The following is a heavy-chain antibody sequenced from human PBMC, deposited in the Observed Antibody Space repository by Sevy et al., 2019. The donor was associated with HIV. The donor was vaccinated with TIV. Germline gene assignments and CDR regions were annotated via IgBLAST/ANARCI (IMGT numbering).Heavy chain of an antibody. CDR1: GFTFSSYG. D-gene: IGHD2-2*02. J-gene: IGHJ6*02. Sequence: GGSLRLSCAASGFTFSSYGMHWVRQAPGKGLEWVAFIRYDGSNKYYADSVKGRFTISRDNSKNTLYLQMNSLRAEDTAVYYCARDAGLYCSSTSCYRESLDYYGMDVWGQGTTVTVSS. CDR2: IRYDGSNK. V-gene: IGHV3-30*02. CDR3: ARDAGLYCSSTSCYRESLDYYGMDV.